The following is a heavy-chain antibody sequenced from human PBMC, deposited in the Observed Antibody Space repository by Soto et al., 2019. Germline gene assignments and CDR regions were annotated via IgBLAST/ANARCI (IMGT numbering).Heavy chain of an antibody. CDR2: INPNSGGT. J-gene: IGHJ6*04. V-gene: IGHV1-2*04. Sequence: GASVKVSCKASGYTFTGYYMHWVRQAPGQGLEWMGWINPNSGGTNYAQKFQGWVTMTRDTSISTAYMELSRLRSDDTAVYYCSKTLVFCRSTSCYEDYYSGMDVGGKGTTVPVSS. CDR1: GYTFTGYY. CDR3: SKTLVFCRSTSCYEDYYSGMDV. D-gene: IGHD2-2*01.